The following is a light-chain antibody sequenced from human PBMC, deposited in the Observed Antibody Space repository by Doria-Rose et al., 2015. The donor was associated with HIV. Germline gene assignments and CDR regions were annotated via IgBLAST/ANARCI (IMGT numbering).Light chain of an antibody. Sequence: MTQSPETLSVSPGESATLSCRASQSVSTDLAWYQHKPGQAPRLLIWGASTTATGIPARFSGSGSGTEFTLTISSLQSEDSAIYFRHQYNNWPTFGQGTRLDIK. CDR1: QSVSTD. J-gene: IGKJ5*01. CDR2: GAS. CDR3: HQYNNWPT. V-gene: IGKV3-15*01.